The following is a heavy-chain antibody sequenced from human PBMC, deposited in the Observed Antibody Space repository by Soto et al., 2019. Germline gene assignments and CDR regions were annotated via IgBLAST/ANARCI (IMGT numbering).Heavy chain of an antibody. V-gene: IGHV3-11*01. Sequence: GSLRLSCAASGFTFSDYYMSWIRQAPGKGLEWVSYISSSGSTIYYADSVKGRFTISRDNAKNSLYLQMNSPRAEDTAVYYCARDYYDSSGYYYDMGAFDIWGQGTMVTVSS. J-gene: IGHJ3*02. CDR1: GFTFSDYY. CDR2: ISSSGSTI. CDR3: ARDYYDSSGYYYDMGAFDI. D-gene: IGHD3-22*01.